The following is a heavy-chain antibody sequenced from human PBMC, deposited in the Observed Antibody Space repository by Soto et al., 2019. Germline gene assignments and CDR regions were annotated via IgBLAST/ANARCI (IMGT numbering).Heavy chain of an antibody. D-gene: IGHD1-26*01. J-gene: IGHJ4*02. CDR3: GKEGRSGGSYPGY. CDR1: GFTFRSYA. Sequence: EVQLLESGGGLIQPGGSLRLSCAASGFTFRSYAMSWVRQAPGKGLEWVSGISGSGDSTYYAGSVKGRFTISRDNSGSTLYLQMNTLRAEDTALYYCGKEGRSGGSYPGYWGQGTLVTVSS. V-gene: IGHV3-23*01. CDR2: ISGSGDST.